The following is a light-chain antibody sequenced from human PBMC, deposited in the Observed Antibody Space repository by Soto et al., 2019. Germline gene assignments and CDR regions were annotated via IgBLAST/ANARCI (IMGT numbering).Light chain of an antibody. CDR2: GAS. CDR1: QSVSSSY. V-gene: IGKV3-20*01. J-gene: IGKJ3*01. CDR3: QQYGSSPPEVT. Sequence: EIVLTQSPGTLSLSPGERATLSCRASQSVSSSYLAWYQQKPGQAPRLLIYGASSRATGIPDRFSGSGSGTDITLTISRLEPEDFAVYYCQQYGSSPPEVTFGPGTKVDIK.